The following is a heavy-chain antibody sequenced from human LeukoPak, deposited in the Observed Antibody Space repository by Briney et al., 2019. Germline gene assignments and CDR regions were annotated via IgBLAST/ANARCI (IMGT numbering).Heavy chain of an antibody. D-gene: IGHD5-12*01. CDR3: ARAPVATPSEFDY. CDR1: GDSISSGGYY. CDR2: ISYSGNT. Sequence: SQTLSLTCTVSGDSISSGGYYWSWIRQHPGKGLEWIGYISYSGNTYYNPSLKSRAAISVDTPKNQFSLKLSSTTAADTAVYYCARAPVATPSEFDYWGQGTLVTVS. V-gene: IGHV4-31*03. J-gene: IGHJ4*02.